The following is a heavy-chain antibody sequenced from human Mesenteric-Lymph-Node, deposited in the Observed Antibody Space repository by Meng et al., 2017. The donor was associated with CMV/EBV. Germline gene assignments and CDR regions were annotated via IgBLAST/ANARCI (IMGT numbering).Heavy chain of an antibody. CDR3: ARALTILALDY. Sequence: LSLTCAASGVTFNRSRMHWVCQAPEKGLEWVADIKCDGSETNCVDSVKGRVTISRDNAKNSLYLQMNSLRAEDTAVYYCARALTILALDYWGQGTLVTVSS. CDR1: GVTFNRSR. V-gene: IGHV3-52*01. J-gene: IGHJ4*02. CDR2: IKCDGSET. D-gene: IGHD3-10*01.